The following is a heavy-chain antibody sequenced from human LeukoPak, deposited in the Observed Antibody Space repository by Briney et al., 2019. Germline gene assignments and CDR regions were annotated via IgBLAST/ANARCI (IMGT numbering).Heavy chain of an antibody. V-gene: IGHV4-39*01. Sequence: PSETLSLTCTVSGGSISGSDYYWGWIRQPPGKGLEWIGGIYYSGSTHYNPSLKSRVTISVDTSKNQFSLKLNSVTAADTAVYYCARQLSRWSHWFDPWGQGTLVTVSS. CDR3: ARQLSRWSHWFDP. J-gene: IGHJ5*02. CDR1: GGSISGSDYY. CDR2: IYYSGST. D-gene: IGHD6-13*01.